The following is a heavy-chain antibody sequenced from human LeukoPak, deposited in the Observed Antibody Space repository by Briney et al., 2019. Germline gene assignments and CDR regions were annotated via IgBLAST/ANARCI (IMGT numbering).Heavy chain of an antibody. CDR3: ASLRETYYYDSSGYYSGLDY. D-gene: IGHD3-22*01. Sequence: SEALSLTCTVSGGSISSGGYYWSWIRQHPGKGLEWIGYIYYSGSTYYNPSLKSRVTISVDTSKNQFSLKLSSVTAADTAVYYCASLRETYYYDSSGYYSGLDYWGQGTLVTVSS. CDR1: GGSISSGGYY. CDR2: IYYSGST. J-gene: IGHJ4*02. V-gene: IGHV4-31*03.